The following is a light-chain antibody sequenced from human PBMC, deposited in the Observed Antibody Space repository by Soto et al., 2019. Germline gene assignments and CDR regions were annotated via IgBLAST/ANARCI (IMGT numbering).Light chain of an antibody. CDR1: SSDVGSYEY. Sequence: QSVLTQPASVSGSPGQSITISCTGTSSDVGSYEYVSWYQQHPGKAPKLMIYEVSNRPSGVSNRFSGSKSGNTASLTISGLQAEDETDYYCFSYTSSGTYVFGTGTKLTVL. J-gene: IGLJ1*01. CDR2: EVS. CDR3: FSYTSSGTYV. V-gene: IGLV2-14*01.